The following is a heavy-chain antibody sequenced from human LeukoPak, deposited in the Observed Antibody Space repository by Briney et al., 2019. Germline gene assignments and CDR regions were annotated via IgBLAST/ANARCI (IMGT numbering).Heavy chain of an antibody. CDR2: ISSSGSSI. CDR1: GFTFSSYA. Sequence: GGSLRLSCAASGFTFSSYAVNWVRQAPGKGLEWVSSISSSGSSIYYADSVKGRFTISRDNAKNSLYLQINSLGAEDTAVYYCARGRNPGGPYYFDYWGQGTLVTVSS. CDR3: ARGRNPGGPYYFDY. V-gene: IGHV3-21*01. D-gene: IGHD4-23*01. J-gene: IGHJ4*02.